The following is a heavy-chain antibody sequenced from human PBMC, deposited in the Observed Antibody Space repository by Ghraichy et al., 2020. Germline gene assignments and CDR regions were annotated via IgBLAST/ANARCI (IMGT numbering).Heavy chain of an antibody. V-gene: IGHV4-59*01. CDR3: ARVYSSSTRWRWIDY. D-gene: IGHD6-6*01. Sequence: SETLSLTCTVYGGSISSYYWSWIRQPPGKGLEWIGYIYYSGSTNYNPSLKSRVTISVDTSKNQFSLKLSSVTAADTAVYYCARVYSSSTRWRWIDYWGQGTLVTVSS. CDR1: GGSISSYY. CDR2: IYYSGST. J-gene: IGHJ4*02.